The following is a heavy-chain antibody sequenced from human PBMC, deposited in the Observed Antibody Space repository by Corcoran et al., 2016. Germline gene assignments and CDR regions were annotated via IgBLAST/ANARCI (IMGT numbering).Heavy chain of an antibody. D-gene: IGHD6-19*01. Sequence: EVQLVESGGGLVQPGGSLRLSCAASGFTFRSYWMSWVRQAPGKGLEWVANLTHDGGEKYSVDSVKGRFSISRDNAKNSLYLQMNSLRAEDTAVYYCARDRKDSSALYGIDVWGQGTMVTVSS. J-gene: IGHJ6*02. V-gene: IGHV3-7*03. CDR1: GFTFRSYW. CDR2: LTHDGGEK. CDR3: ARDRKDSSALYGIDV.